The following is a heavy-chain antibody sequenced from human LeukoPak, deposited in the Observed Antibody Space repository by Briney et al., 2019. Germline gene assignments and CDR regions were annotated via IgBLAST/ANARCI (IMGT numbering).Heavy chain of an antibody. V-gene: IGHV3-53*01. CDR3: AKDLYVRGITPYYFDS. CDR2: IYSGGST. D-gene: IGHD3-10*02. CDR1: GFTVSSNY. Sequence: GGSLRLSCAASGFTVSSNYMSWVRQAPGKGLEWVSVIYSGGSTYYADSVKGRFTISRDNSKDTLYLQMNTLRAEDTAIYYCAKDLYVRGITPYYFDSWGQGTQVIVSS. J-gene: IGHJ4*02.